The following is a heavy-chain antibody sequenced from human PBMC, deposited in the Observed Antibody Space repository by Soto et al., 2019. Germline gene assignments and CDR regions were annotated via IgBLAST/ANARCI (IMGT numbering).Heavy chain of an antibody. V-gene: IGHV1-69*01. CDR1: GGSLRNSV. Sequence: QVQLVQSGAEVKKPGSSVKVSCTASGGSLRNSVISWVRQAPAQRLEWMGGVIPILGTANYAQKFQGRVTMTADAATRTAYMDLSSLSPDDTAVYYCARLGHPGHWGPGTLVIVSS. CDR2: VIPILGTA. CDR3: ARLGHPGH. J-gene: IGHJ4*02.